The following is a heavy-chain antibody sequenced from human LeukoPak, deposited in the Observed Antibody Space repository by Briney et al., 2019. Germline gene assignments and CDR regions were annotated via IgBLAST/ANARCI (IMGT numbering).Heavy chain of an antibody. V-gene: IGHV4-39*01. Sequence: PSETLSLTCTVSGGSIISTNYYWAWIRHPPGKGLEWIASVHYSGTPYYNPPLKSRVTMSVDTSKNQFSLKLSFVTAADTAVYYCARLGSQLLFDPWGQGALVTVSS. J-gene: IGHJ5*02. D-gene: IGHD6-19*01. CDR1: GGSIISTNYY. CDR2: VHYSGTP. CDR3: ARLGSQLLFDP.